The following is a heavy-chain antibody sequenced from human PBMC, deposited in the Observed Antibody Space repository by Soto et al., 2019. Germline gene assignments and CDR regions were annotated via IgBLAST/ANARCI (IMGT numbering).Heavy chain of an antibody. J-gene: IGHJ6*02. V-gene: IGHV3-48*02. CDR1: GFTFSSYS. D-gene: IGHD6-13*01. Sequence: EVQLVESGGGLVQPGGSLRLSCAASGFTFSSYSMNWFRQAPGKGLEWVSYISSSSSTIYYADSVKGRFTISSDNAKNSLYLQMNSLRDEDTAVYYCARESSSSWYGYYYYGMDVWGQGTTVTVSS. CDR2: ISSSSSTI. CDR3: ARESSSSWYGYYYYGMDV.